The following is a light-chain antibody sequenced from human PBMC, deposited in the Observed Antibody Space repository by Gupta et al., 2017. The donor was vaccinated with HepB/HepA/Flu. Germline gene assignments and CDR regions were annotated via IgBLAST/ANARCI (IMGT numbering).Light chain of an antibody. J-gene: IGKJ1*01. Sequence: IRLTQSPSSFSPSTGDRVTITCRASQGITTYLAWYQQKPGSPPKLLIYGGSGLEGGVPSRFSGRGSGTDFTLTISSLQSEDFATYYCQQYYNNPWTFGQGTTVDIK. V-gene: IGKV1-8*01. CDR1: QGITTY. CDR3: QQYYNNPWT. CDR2: GGS.